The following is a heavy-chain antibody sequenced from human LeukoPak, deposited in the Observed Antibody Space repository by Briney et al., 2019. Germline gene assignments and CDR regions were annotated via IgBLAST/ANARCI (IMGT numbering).Heavy chain of an antibody. V-gene: IGHV3-23*01. CDR2: ISGSGGST. J-gene: IGHJ4*02. CDR3: ARGPRYDFWSGYYSVPSFDY. D-gene: IGHD3-3*01. Sequence: GGSLRLSCAASGFTFSSYAMSWVRQAPGKGLEWVSAISGSGGSTYYADSVKGRFTISRDNSKNTLYLQMNSLRAEDTAVYYCARGPRYDFWSGYYSVPSFDYWGQGTLVTVSS. CDR1: GFTFSSYA.